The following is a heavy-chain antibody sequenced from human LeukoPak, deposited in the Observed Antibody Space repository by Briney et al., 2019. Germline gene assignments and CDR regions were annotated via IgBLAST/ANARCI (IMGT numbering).Heavy chain of an antibody. CDR3: ARGEMATVVDY. Sequence: GGSLRLSCAASGFTVSSNYMQWVRQAQGRGLEWVSIIYSGGTTYHADSVKGRFTISRDNSKNTVYLQMNSLRAEDTALYYCARGEMATVVDYWGQGTLVTVSS. V-gene: IGHV3-53*01. CDR1: GFTVSSNY. J-gene: IGHJ4*02. CDR2: IYSGGTT. D-gene: IGHD5-24*01.